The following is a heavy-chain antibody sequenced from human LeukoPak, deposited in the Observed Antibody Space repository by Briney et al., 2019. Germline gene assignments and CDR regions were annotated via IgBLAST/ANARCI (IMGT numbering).Heavy chain of an antibody. J-gene: IGHJ1*01. CDR1: GFMFRDYS. Sequence: PGGSLRLSCAASGFMFRDYSMNWVRQAPGKGLEWVSYISRSRRHLYYAGSVKRRFTISKDNNKNSLYLQMNSLRADDMAVYYCVRDFRGAGATTAFLHHWGQGTLVSVSS. V-gene: IGHV3-21*01. D-gene: IGHD1/OR15-1a*01. CDR2: ISRSRRHL. CDR3: VRDFRGAGATTAFLHH.